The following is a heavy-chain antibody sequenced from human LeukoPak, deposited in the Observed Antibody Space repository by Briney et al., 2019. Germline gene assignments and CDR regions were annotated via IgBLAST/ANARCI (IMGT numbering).Heavy chain of an antibody. Sequence: SETLSLTCAVYGGSFSGYYWSWIRQPPGKGLEWIGEINHSGSTNYNPSLKSRVTISVDTSKNQFSLKLSSVTAADTAVYYCARGRSNGRFYWGQGTLVTVSS. D-gene: IGHD2-8*01. CDR2: INHSGST. V-gene: IGHV4-34*01. J-gene: IGHJ4*02. CDR1: GGSFSGYY. CDR3: ARGRSNGRFY.